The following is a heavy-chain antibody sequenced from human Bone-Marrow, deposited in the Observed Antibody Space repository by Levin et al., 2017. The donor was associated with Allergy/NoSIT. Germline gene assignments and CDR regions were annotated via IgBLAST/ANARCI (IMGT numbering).Heavy chain of an antibody. V-gene: IGHV3-21*01. CDR3: ARGSLGYGSSWYFFHL. Sequence: GGSLRLSCTPSGFAFGRHTMHWVRQAPGKGLEWVASISGRGSYIFYADSLKGRFTISRDNAKTSLYLQMHSLRGDETAVYCCARGSLGYGSSWYFFHLWGQGTLVTVSS. D-gene: IGHD6-13*01. CDR2: ISGRGSYI. CDR1: GFAFGRHT. J-gene: IGHJ4*02.